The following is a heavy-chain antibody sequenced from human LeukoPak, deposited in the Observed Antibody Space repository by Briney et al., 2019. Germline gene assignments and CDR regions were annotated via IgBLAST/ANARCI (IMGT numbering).Heavy chain of an antibody. Sequence: GGSRRLACAASGFTFSDYYMSWIRQAPGKGLEWVSYISTSSSTIYYADSVKGRFTISRDNAKNSLYLQMNSLRAEDTAVFYCARLGGSSFPFDYWGQGTLVTVSS. CDR3: ARLGGSSFPFDY. CDR1: GFTFSDYY. J-gene: IGHJ4*02. CDR2: ISTSSSTI. D-gene: IGHD6-6*01. V-gene: IGHV3-11*01.